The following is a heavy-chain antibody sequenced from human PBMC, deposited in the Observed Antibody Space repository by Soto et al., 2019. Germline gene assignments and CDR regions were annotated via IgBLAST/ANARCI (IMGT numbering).Heavy chain of an antibody. CDR1: GFSFSSYA. Sequence: EVQLLESGGSLKQPGGSLRLSCAASGFSFSSYAMSWVRQAPGKGLEWVSSISAGGDSTYYADSVKGRFTITRDNSENTLYLQMNGLRAADTAVYYCARDLTHSSSWLPLKSWFDSWGQGTLVTVSS. CDR2: ISAGGDST. V-gene: IGHV3-23*01. CDR3: ARDLTHSSSWLPLKSWFDS. J-gene: IGHJ5*01. D-gene: IGHD6-13*01.